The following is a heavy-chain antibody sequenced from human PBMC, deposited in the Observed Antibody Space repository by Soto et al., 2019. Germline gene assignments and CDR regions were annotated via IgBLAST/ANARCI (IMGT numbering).Heavy chain of an antibody. V-gene: IGHV3-21*01. CDR1: GFTFSSYS. J-gene: IGHJ4*02. CDR3: ARGMGTAMVTLSFDY. CDR2: ISSSSSYI. D-gene: IGHD5-18*01. Sequence: GGSLRLSCAASGFTFSSYSMNWVRQAPGQGLEWVSSISSSSSYIYYADSVKGRLAVSRDNAKNSVFLVMNSLRGEDSAVYYCARGMGTAMVTLSFDYWGQGTLVTVSS.